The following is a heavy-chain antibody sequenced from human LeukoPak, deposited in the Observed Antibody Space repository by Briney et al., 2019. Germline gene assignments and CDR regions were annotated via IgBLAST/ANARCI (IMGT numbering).Heavy chain of an antibody. V-gene: IGHV3-33*01. CDR2: IWYDGSNK. Sequence: GGSLRLSCAASGFTFSSYGMHWVRQAPGKGLEWVAVIWYDGSNKYYADSVKGRFTISRDNSKNTLYLQMNSLRAEDTAVYYCARGSGYYDYYYYGMDVWGQGTTVTVSS. CDR1: GFTFSSYG. CDR3: ARGSGYYDYYYYGMDV. D-gene: IGHD3-3*01. J-gene: IGHJ6*02.